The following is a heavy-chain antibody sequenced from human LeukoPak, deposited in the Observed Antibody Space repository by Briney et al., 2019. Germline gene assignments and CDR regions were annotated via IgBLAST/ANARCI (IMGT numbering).Heavy chain of an antibody. Sequence: GGSLRLSCAASGFTFSSYAMSWVRQAPGKGLEWVSAISGSGGSTYYADSVKGRFTISRDNSKNTLYLQMNSLRAEDTAVYYCAKAGPDSSGYYPSPEFDYWGQGTLVTVSS. J-gene: IGHJ4*02. CDR1: GFTFSSYA. V-gene: IGHV3-23*01. CDR3: AKAGPDSSGYYPSPEFDY. CDR2: ISGSGGST. D-gene: IGHD3-22*01.